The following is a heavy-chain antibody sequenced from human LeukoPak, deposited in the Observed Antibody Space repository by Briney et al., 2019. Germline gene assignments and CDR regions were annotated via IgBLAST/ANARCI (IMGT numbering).Heavy chain of an antibody. J-gene: IGHJ3*02. CDR1: GGSIRFFY. V-gene: IGHV4-59*01. CDR3: ARDSGYSSSWYAFDI. D-gene: IGHD6-13*01. Sequence: PSETLSLTCSVSGGSIRFFYWSWIRQPPGKGLEWIGYIYSSGSTNYSPSLKSRVTMSLDTSKNHFSLNLSSVTAADTAMYYCARDSGYSSSWYAFDIWSQGTMVTVS. CDR2: IYSSGST.